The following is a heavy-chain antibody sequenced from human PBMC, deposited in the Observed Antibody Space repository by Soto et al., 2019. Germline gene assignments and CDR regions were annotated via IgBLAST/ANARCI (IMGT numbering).Heavy chain of an antibody. V-gene: IGHV2-5*02. CDR3: AHGTDYYGSGSSFHGMDV. J-gene: IGHJ6*02. D-gene: IGHD3-10*01. CDR2: IYWDDDK. Sequence: GSGPTLVNPTQTLTLTCTFSGFSLSTSGVGVGWIRQPPGKALEWLALIYWDDDKRYSPSLKSRLTITKDTSKNQVVLTMTNMDPVDTATYYCAHGTDYYGSGSSFHGMDVWGQGTTVTVSS. CDR1: GFSLSTSGVG.